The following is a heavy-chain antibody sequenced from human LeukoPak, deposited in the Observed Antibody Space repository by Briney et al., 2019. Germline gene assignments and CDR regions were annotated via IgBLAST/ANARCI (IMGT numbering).Heavy chain of an antibody. V-gene: IGHV3-30*18. J-gene: IGHJ6*02. CDR1: GFTFSSYG. CDR2: ISYDGSNK. D-gene: IGHD6-6*01. CDR3: AKGIGYSSSLGYHYYYDMDV. Sequence: PGGSLRLSCAASGFTFSSYGMHWVRQAPGKGLEWVAVISYDGSNKYYADSVKGRFTISRDNSKNTLYLQMNSLRAEDTAVYYCAKGIGYSSSLGYHYYYDMDVWGQGTTVTVSS.